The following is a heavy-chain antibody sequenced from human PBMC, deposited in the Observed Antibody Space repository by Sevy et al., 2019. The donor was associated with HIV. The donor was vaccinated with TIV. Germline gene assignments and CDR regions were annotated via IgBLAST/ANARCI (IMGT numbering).Heavy chain of an antibody. D-gene: IGHD6-13*01. Sequence: GGSLRLSCAASGFTFSSYAMHWVRQAPGKGLEWVAVISYDGSNKYYADSVKGRFTISRDNSKNTLYLQMNSLRAEDTAVYYCASAVAAAGHYYYGMDVWGQGTTVTVSS. CDR1: GFTFSSYA. CDR2: ISYDGSNK. V-gene: IGHV3-30-3*01. CDR3: ASAVAAAGHYYYGMDV. J-gene: IGHJ6*02.